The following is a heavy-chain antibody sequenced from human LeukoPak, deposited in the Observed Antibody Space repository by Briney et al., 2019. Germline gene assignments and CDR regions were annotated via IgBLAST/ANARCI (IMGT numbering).Heavy chain of an antibody. CDR3: VREGGHYSTHFDF. J-gene: IGHJ4*02. CDR1: GFTFSSYW. D-gene: IGHD3-22*01. V-gene: IGHV3-7*01. CDR2: IKQDGSEK. Sequence: PGGSLRLSCIVSGFTFSSYWMSWVRQAPGKGLERVANIKQDGSEKYFVDSVKSRFTISRDNAKNSLYLQMHSLRAEDTAVYYCVREGGHYSTHFDFWGQGTLVTVSA.